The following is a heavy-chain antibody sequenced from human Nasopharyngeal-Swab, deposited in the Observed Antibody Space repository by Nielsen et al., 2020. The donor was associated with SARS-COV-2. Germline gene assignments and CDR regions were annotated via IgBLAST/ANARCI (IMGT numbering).Heavy chain of an antibody. CDR3: AKDRDSGDDSEEYYHYYGMDV. V-gene: IGHV3-23*01. Sequence: GESLKISCAASGFTFSSYALSWVRQAPGEGPEWVSAISGSGDSTYYTDSVRGRFTISRDNSKNTLTLQMNSLRVEDTAIYYCAKDRDSGDDSEEYYHYYGMDVWGQGTTVTVSS. CDR2: ISGSGDST. D-gene: IGHD5-12*01. J-gene: IGHJ6*02. CDR1: GFTFSSYA.